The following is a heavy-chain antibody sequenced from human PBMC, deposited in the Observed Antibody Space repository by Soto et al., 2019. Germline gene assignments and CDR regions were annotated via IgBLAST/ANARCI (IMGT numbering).Heavy chain of an antibody. CDR1: SVSNAW. V-gene: IGHV3-15*07. CDR2: IKSKTDGGTT. CDR3: TTAGDIEWLQLDY. Sequence: SVSNAWMNWVRQAPGKGLEWVGRIKSKTDGGTTDYAAPVKGRFTISRDDSKNTLYLQMNSLKTEDTAVYYCTTAGDIEWLQLDYWGQGTLVTVSS. D-gene: IGHD5-12*01. J-gene: IGHJ4*02.